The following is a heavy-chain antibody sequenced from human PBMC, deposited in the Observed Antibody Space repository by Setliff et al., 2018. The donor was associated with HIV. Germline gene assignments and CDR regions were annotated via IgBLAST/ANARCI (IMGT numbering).Heavy chain of an antibody. D-gene: IGHD3-22*01. CDR3: VTDSKYDSSGYHYY. CDR2: IKSKADGGTT. Sequence: GGSLRLSCAASGFSFTNAWMSWVRQAPGKGLEWVGRIKSKADGGTTDYAAPVKGRFTISRDDSKNTLYLQMNSLKAEDTAMYHCVTDSKYDSSGYHYYWGQGTLVTVSS. CDR1: GFSFTNAW. J-gene: IGHJ4*02. V-gene: IGHV3-15*01.